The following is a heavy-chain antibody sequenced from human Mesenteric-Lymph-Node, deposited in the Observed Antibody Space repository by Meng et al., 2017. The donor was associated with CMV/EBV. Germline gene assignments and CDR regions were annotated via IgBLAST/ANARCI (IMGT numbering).Heavy chain of an antibody. D-gene: IGHD3-16*01. CDR2: IDWNDDI. CDR1: GFSLSTSGMR. CDR3: ARMLGSTGYFDC. Sequence: SGLTLANLSHTFILIRTFSGFSLSTSGMRVTWIRQPPGKALEWLARIDWNDDIFYNTSLKTKLTISKDTSKNQVVLTMTNMDPVDTATYFCARMLGSTGYFDCWGQGTLVTVSS. V-gene: IGHV2-70D*14. J-gene: IGHJ4*02.